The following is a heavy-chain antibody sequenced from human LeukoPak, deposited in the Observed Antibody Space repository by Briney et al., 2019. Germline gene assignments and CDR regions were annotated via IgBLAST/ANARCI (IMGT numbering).Heavy chain of an antibody. V-gene: IGHV3-73*01. CDR2: IRSKANSYAT. CDR3: TSTEYSSSPFDY. J-gene: IGHJ4*02. D-gene: IGHD6-6*01. CDR1: GFTFSGSA. Sequence: QTGGSLRLPSAASGFTFSGSAMHWVRQASGKGLEWVGRIRSKANSYATAYAASVKGRFTISRDDSKNTAYLQMNSLKTEDTAVYYCTSTEYSSSPFDYWGQGTLVTVSS.